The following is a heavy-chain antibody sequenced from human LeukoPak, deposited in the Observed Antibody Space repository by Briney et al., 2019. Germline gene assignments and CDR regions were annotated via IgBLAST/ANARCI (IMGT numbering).Heavy chain of an antibody. J-gene: IGHJ4*02. CDR2: IYHSGST. D-gene: IGHD1-7*01. Sequence: SQTLSLTCAVSGASISSGGYSWSWIRQPPGKGLEWIGYIYHSGSTYYNPSLKSRVTISVDRSKNQFSLKLSSVTAADTAVYYCAKVGWNYYFDYWGQGTLVTVSS. CDR1: GASISSGGYS. CDR3: AKVGWNYYFDY. V-gene: IGHV4-30-2*01.